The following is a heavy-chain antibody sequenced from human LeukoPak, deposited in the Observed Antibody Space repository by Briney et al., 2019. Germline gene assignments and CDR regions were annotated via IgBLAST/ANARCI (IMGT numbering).Heavy chain of an antibody. CDR3: AKFTGYSSSWYSY. CDR2: ISGSGGST. D-gene: IGHD6-13*01. V-gene: IGHV3-23*01. CDR1: GFTFSSYG. J-gene: IGHJ4*02. Sequence: GGSLRLSCAASGFTFSSYGMSWVRQAPGEGLEWVSAISGSGGSTYYADSVKGRFTISRDNSKNTLYLQMNSLRAEDTAVYYCAKFTGYSSSWYSYWGQGTLVTVSS.